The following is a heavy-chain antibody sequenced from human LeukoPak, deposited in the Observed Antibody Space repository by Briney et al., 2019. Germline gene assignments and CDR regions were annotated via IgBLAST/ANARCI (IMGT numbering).Heavy chain of an antibody. CDR3: TRDNGYCSGGTCLHYYMDV. CDR1: GFTFNNYW. Sequence: GGSLRLSCAASGFTFNNYWMSWVRQAPGKGLEWVANIHQHGSEKYYVDSVKGRFTISRDNAENSVYLQMNSLRAEDTAVYYCTRDNGYCSGGTCLHYYMDVWGKGTTVTTSS. CDR2: IHQHGSEK. J-gene: IGHJ6*03. D-gene: IGHD2-15*01. V-gene: IGHV3-7*01.